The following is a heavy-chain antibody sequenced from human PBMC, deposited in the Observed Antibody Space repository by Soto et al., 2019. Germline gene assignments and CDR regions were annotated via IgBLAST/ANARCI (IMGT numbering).Heavy chain of an antibody. CDR3: TRVRYSGSPAGA. V-gene: IGHV1-18*03. J-gene: IGHJ1*01. D-gene: IGHD1-26*01. Sequence: VQLVQSGAEVKKPGASVKVSCTASGYTFTTYDISWVRQAPGQGLEWMGWISTGNGDTNYAQKFQGRVTMTTATSTSTAYMDLRSLRPDDMAVYYCTRVRYSGSPAGAWGQGTVVTVSS. CDR1: GYTFTTYD. CDR2: ISTGNGDT.